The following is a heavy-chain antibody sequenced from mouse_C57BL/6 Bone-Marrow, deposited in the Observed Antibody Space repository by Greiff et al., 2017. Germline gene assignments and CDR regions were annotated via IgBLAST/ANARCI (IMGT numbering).Heavy chain of an antibody. J-gene: IGHJ4*01. D-gene: IGHD2-2*01. V-gene: IGHV5-4*01. CDR3: AGGYLYAMDY. CDR2: ISDGGSYT. Sequence: EVQLVGSGGGLVKPGGSRKLSFAASGFTFGSYAMSWVRKTPEKRLGWVATISDGGSYTYYPDNVKGRFTISRDNAKNNLYLQMSHLKSEDTAMYYCAGGYLYAMDYWGQGTSVTVSS. CDR1: GFTFGSYA.